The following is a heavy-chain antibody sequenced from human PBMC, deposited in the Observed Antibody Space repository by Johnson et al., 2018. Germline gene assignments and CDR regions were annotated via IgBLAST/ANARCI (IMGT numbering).Heavy chain of an antibody. D-gene: IGHD1-26*01. J-gene: IGHJ1*01. CDR3: ARERGSGSNNRYFHP. Sequence: VQLVQSGGGVVRPGGSLRLSCAASGFTFDDYGMSWVRQAPGKGLEWVSAINWNGGSTGYAESVKGRFTISRDNAKNSLYLQKNSLRAEDTALYHCARERGSGSNNRYFHPWGQGTLVTVPS. CDR1: GFTFDDYG. CDR2: INWNGGST. V-gene: IGHV3-20*01.